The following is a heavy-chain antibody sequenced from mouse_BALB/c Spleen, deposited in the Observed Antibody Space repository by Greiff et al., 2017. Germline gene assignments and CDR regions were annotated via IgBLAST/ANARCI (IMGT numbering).Heavy chain of an antibody. J-gene: IGHJ3*01. V-gene: IGHV1-9*01. CDR3: ARRATMSTTSLAY. CDR1: GYTFSSYW. Sequence: VQLLQSGAELMKPGASVKISCKATGYTFSSYWIEWVKQRPGHGLEWIGEILPGSGSTNYNEKFKGKATFTADTSSNTAYMQLSSLTSEDSAVYYCARRATMSTTSLAYWGQGTLVTVSA. D-gene: IGHD2-4*01. CDR2: ILPGSGST.